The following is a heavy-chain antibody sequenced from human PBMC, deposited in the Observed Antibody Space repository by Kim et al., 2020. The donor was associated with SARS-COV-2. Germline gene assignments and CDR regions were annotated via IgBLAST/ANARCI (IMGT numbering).Heavy chain of an antibody. V-gene: IGHV4-39*07. CDR2: IDYSGSA. Sequence: SETLSLTCTVSGGSISTSSYYWGWIRQPPGKGLDWIGSIDYSGSAYYNAYLMSRVTISADTSKNQFSLRLGSVAAADTAVYYCVRIFPTGNSGRGWFDPWGQGTLVTVSS. J-gene: IGHJ5*02. CDR1: GGSISTSSYY. CDR3: VRIFPTGNSGRGWFDP. D-gene: IGHD6-19*01.